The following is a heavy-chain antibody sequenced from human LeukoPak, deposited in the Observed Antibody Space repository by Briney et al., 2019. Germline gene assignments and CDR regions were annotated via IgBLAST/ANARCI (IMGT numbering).Heavy chain of an antibody. CDR1: GFTFSSYA. D-gene: IGHD3-10*01. CDR3: AKDWARLYGSGSYYNGHLDY. CDR2: ISGSGGST. Sequence: GGSLRLSCAASGFTFSSYAMSWVRQAPGKGLEWVSAISGSGGSTYYADSVKGRFTISRDNSKNTLYLQMNSLRAEDTAVYYCAKDWARLYGSGSYYNGHLDYWGQGTLVTVSS. V-gene: IGHV3-23*01. J-gene: IGHJ4*02.